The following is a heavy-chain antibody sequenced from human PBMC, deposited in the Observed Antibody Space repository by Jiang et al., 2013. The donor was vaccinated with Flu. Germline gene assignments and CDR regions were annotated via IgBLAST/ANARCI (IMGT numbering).Heavy chain of an antibody. Sequence: LLKPSETLSLTCTVSGGSMSSHYWSWIRQTPGKGLEWIGYVYYTGNINYNPSLKDRVTISVDTSKNQFSLKLSSVTAADTAVYYCARDRPSNSWFWAGWYDPWGQGILVTVSS. CDR3: ARDRPSNSWFWAGWYDP. D-gene: IGHD2-2*01. CDR2: VYYTGNI. V-gene: IGHV4-59*11. CDR1: GGSMSSHY. J-gene: IGHJ5*02.